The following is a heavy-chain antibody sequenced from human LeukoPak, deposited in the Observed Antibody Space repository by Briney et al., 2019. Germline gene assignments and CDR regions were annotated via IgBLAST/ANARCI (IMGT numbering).Heavy chain of an antibody. CDR3: ARIRWDMYSSSWERIDY. V-gene: IGHV1-18*01. D-gene: IGHD6-13*01. Sequence: ASVKVSWKASGYTFSSYGISWVRQAPGQGLEWMGWISAYNGNTNYAQKLQGRVTMTTDTSTSTAYMELRSLRSDDTAVYYCARIRWDMYSSSWERIDYWGQGTLVTVSS. CDR1: GYTFSSYG. CDR2: ISAYNGNT. J-gene: IGHJ4*02.